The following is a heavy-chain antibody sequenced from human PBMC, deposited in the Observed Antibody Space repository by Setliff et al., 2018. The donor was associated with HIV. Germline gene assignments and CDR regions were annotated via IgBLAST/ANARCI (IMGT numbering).Heavy chain of an antibody. Sequence: PSETLSLTCTVSGGSISSGVYYWSWIRHHPGKGLEWIGYIHYSGSIYYNPSLKSRVTISVDTSKNQFSLKLSSVTAADTAVYYCARDLGRITLPGVNEGWFDPWGQGTLVTVSS. CDR1: GGSISSGVYY. CDR3: ARDLGRITLPGVNEGWFDP. D-gene: IGHD3-3*01. V-gene: IGHV4-31*03. CDR2: IHYSGSI. J-gene: IGHJ5*02.